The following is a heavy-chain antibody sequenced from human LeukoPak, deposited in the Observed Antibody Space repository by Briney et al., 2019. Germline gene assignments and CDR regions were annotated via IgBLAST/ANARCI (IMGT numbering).Heavy chain of an antibody. J-gene: IGHJ3*02. D-gene: IGHD6-25*01. CDR1: GASINSDGFY. CDR3: ARAHPLPILSCGDAFDI. CDR2: IYYSGST. Sequence: SETLSLTCTVSGASINSDGFYWRWIRRPPGKGLEWIGYIYYSGSTNYNRSLKSRVTISVDTSKNQFSLKLSSVTAADTAVYYCARAHPLPILSCGDAFDIWGQGTMVTVSS. V-gene: IGHV4-61*08.